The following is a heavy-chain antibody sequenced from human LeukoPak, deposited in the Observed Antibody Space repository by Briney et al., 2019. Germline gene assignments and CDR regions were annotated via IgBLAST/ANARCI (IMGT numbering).Heavy chain of an antibody. CDR2: VWFDGNTK. D-gene: IGHD5-18*01. Sequence: GGSLKLSCAASGFVFSNYGMHWVRQAPGKGLEWVAVVWFDGNTKYYADSVKGRFTTSRDSSQNMVYLQMNSLRPEDTSIYYCVRDRNTNWFDPWGQGTLVTVSS. V-gene: IGHV3-33*01. CDR3: VRDRNTNWFDP. CDR1: GFVFSNYG. J-gene: IGHJ5*02.